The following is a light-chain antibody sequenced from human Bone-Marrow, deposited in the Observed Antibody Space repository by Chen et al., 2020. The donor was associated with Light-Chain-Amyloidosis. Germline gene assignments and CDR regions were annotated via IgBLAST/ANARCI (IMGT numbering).Light chain of an antibody. CDR2: RDT. CDR3: QSADSSGTYEVI. V-gene: IGLV3-25*03. Sequence: YELTQPPSVSVSPGQTTRITCSGDDLPTKYAYWYQQKPGQAPVLVIHRDTERPSGISERFSGSSSGTTATLTISGVQAEDEADYHCQSADSSGTYEVIFGGGTKLTVL. CDR1: DLPTKY. J-gene: IGLJ2*01.